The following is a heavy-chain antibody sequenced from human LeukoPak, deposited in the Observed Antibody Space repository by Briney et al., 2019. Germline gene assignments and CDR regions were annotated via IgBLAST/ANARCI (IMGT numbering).Heavy chain of an antibody. Sequence: PGGSLRLSCAASGFTFSSYAMSWARQAPGKGLEWVSSISSSSSYIYYADSVKGRFTISGDNAKNSLYLQMNSLRAEDTAVYYCARDSFEIFDYWGQGTLVTVSS. CDR2: ISSSSSYI. V-gene: IGHV3-21*01. CDR3: ARDSFEIFDY. D-gene: IGHD3-3*02. CDR1: GFTFSSYA. J-gene: IGHJ4*02.